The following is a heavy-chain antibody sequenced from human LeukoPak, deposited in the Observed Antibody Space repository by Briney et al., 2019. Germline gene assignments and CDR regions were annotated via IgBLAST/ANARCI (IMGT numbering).Heavy chain of an antibody. D-gene: IGHD1-20*01. Sequence: PGGSLRLSCAASGFTFDDYGMSWVRQAPGQGLEWVSGINWNGGSTGYAGSVKGRFTISRDNAKNSLYLQMSSLRAEDTALYYCARDQTRVTGSVGYWGQGTLVTVSS. J-gene: IGHJ4*02. CDR3: ARDQTRVTGSVGY. V-gene: IGHV3-20*04. CDR1: GFTFDDYG. CDR2: INWNGGST.